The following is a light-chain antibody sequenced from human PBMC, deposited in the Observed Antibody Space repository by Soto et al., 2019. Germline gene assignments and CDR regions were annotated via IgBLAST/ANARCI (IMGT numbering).Light chain of an antibody. CDR1: SSDVGGYDY. Sequence: QSVLTQPASVSGSPGQSITISCTGTSSDVGGYDYVSWYQQRPGKAPKLMIYEVTNRPSGISSRFSGSKSGDTASLTISGLQAGDEGDYYCSSYSSGSTLLFGGGTKLTVL. CDR2: EVT. CDR3: SSYSSGSTLL. J-gene: IGLJ2*01. V-gene: IGLV2-14*01.